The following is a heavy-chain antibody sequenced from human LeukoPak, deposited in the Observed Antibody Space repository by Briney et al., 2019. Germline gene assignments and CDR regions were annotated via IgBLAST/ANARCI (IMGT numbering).Heavy chain of an antibody. J-gene: IGHJ3*02. CDR2: INNDGSST. CDR1: GFTFSSYW. Sequence: GGSLRLSCGASGFTFSSYWMHWVRQAPGKGLVWVSRINNDGSSTSYADSVKGRFTISRDNSKNTLYLQMNSLRAEDTAVYYCARDYYDTSGYIFSAFDIWGQGTMVTVSS. D-gene: IGHD3-22*01. V-gene: IGHV3-74*01. CDR3: ARDYYDTSGYIFSAFDI.